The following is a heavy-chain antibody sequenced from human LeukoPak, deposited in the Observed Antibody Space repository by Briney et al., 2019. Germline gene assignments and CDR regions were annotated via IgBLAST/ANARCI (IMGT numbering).Heavy chain of an antibody. D-gene: IGHD6-6*01. CDR2: IYTSGST. J-gene: IGHJ4*02. Sequence: PSETLSLTCTVSGGSISSYYWSWIRQPPGKGLEWIGYIYTSGSTNYNPSLKSRVTISVDTSKNQFSLKLSSVTAADTAVYYCARLLGSSSHFDYWGQGTLVTASS. CDR3: ARLLGSSSHFDY. CDR1: GGSISSYY. V-gene: IGHV4-4*09.